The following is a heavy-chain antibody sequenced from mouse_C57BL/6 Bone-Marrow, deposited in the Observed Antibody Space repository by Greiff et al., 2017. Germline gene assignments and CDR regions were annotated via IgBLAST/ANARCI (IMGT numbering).Heavy chain of an antibody. CDR3: TRGDLYDGYYDYAMDY. D-gene: IGHD2-3*01. Sequence: QVQLQQPGAELVRPGASVTLSCKASGYTFTDYEMHWVKQTPVHGLEWIGAIDPETGGTAYNQKFKGKAILTADKSSSTAYMELRSLTSEDSAVYYCTRGDLYDGYYDYAMDYWGQGTSVTVAS. J-gene: IGHJ4*01. V-gene: IGHV1-15*01. CDR1: GYTFTDYE. CDR2: IDPETGGT.